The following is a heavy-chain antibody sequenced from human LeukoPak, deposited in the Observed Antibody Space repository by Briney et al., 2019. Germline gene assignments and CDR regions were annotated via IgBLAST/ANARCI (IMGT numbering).Heavy chain of an antibody. J-gene: IGHJ4*02. D-gene: IGHD6-19*01. CDR1: GFTFSSYA. CDR2: ISYDGSNK. V-gene: IGHV3-30-3*01. Sequence: GGSLRPSCAASGFTFSSYAMSWVRQAPGKGLEWVAVISYDGSNKYYADSVKGRFTISRDNSKNTLYLQMNSLRAEDTAVYYCARDERSVAGKGDPDYWGQGTLVTVSS. CDR3: ARDERSVAGKGDPDY.